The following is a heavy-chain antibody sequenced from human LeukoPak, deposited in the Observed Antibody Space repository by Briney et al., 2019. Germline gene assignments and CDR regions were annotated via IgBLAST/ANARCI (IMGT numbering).Heavy chain of an antibody. V-gene: IGHV4-59*01. Sequence: SETLSLACTVSGGSISSYYWSWIRQPPGKGLEWIGYIYYSGSTNYNPSLKSRVTISVDTSKNQFSLKLTSVSAADTVLYYCAGDRYGDYDFDYWGQGTLVTVSS. CDR1: GGSISSYY. CDR3: AGDRYGDYDFDY. CDR2: IYYSGST. D-gene: IGHD4-17*01. J-gene: IGHJ4*02.